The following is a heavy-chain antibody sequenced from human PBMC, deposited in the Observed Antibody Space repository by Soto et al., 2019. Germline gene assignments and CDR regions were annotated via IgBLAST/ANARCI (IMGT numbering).Heavy chain of an antibody. D-gene: IGHD6-19*01. CDR2: ISYDGSNK. J-gene: IGHJ6*02. CDR1: GFTFSSYA. V-gene: IGHV3-30-3*01. CDR3: AKSSSGWYGNYYYYGMDV. Sequence: QVQLVESGGGVVQPGRSLRLSCAASGFTFSSYAMHWVRQAPGKGLEWVAVISYDGSNKYYADSVKGRFTISRDNSKNTLYLQMNSLRAEDTAVYYCAKSSSGWYGNYYYYGMDVWGQGTTVTVSS.